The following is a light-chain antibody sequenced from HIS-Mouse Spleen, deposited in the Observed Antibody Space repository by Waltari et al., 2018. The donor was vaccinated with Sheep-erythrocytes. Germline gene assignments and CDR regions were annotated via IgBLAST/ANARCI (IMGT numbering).Light chain of an antibody. J-gene: IGLJ1*01. CDR3: CSYAGSYNHV. Sequence: QSALTQHRPVSGSPGQSATIPCTGTRRDGGGDNDGPWYQQHPGKAPKLLIYDVSKRPSGVPDRFSGSKSGNTASLTISGLQAEDEADYYCCSYAGSYNHVFATGTQVTVL. CDR1: RRDGGGDND. V-gene: IGLV2-11*01. CDR2: DVS.